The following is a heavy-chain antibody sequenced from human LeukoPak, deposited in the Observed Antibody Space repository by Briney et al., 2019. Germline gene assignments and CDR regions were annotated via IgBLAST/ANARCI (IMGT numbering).Heavy chain of an antibody. D-gene: IGHD6-6*01. CDR1: GGSITSGDGC. CDR2: IYYSGST. V-gene: IGHV4-39*01. J-gene: IGHJ3*02. Sequence: SETLSLTCTVSGGSITSGDGCWSWLRQPPGKGLEWIGSIYYSGSTYYNPSLKSRVTISVDTSKNQFSLKLSSVTAADTAVYYCAGHSSYSSSSPTFDIWGQGTMVTVSS. CDR3: AGHSSYSSSSPTFDI.